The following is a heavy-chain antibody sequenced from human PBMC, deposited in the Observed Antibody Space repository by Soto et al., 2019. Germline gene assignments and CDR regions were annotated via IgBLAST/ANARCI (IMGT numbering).Heavy chain of an antibody. CDR1: GYTFTSYG. D-gene: IGHD6-13*01. Sequence: SVKVSCKASGYTFTSYGISWVRQAPGQGLEWMGWIVPIYRTADYAQKFQGRVTITADESARTSYMELRSLKSQDTAVYYCVRDSGAKLSSSWGQGTLVTVSS. V-gene: IGHV1-69*13. CDR3: VRDSGAKLSSS. CDR2: IVPIYRTA. J-gene: IGHJ4*02.